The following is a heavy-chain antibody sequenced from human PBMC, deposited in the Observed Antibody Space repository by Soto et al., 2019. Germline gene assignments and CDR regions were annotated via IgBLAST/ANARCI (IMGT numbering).Heavy chain of an antibody. Sequence: EVRLLESGGGLVPPGGSLRLSCAASGFTFTDYAMSWVRQAPGKGLECVSIIGGRGGHTSYADSVKGRFTISRDNSKNTVYLEMHSLTAEDTALYFCAKGRSFLITSYPTTFDYWGLGLLVTVSS. CDR3: AKGRSFLITSYPTTFDY. D-gene: IGHD3-16*01. J-gene: IGHJ4*02. V-gene: IGHV3-23*01. CDR2: IGGRGGHT. CDR1: GFTFTDYA.